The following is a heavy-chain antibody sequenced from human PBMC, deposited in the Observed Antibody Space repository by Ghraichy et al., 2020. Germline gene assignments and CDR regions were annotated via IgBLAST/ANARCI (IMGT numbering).Heavy chain of an antibody. Sequence: GGSLRLSCAASGLNFSSYGMHWVRQAPGKGLQWVAVISYDGTKKNYADSVKGRFTISRENSKTTLYLQMNSLRSEDTAVYYCAKELSTGTRDYYYYGMDVWGQGTMVTVSS. CDR2: ISYDGTKK. J-gene: IGHJ6*02. D-gene: IGHD1-7*01. CDR3: AKELSTGTRDYYYYGMDV. CDR1: GLNFSSYG. V-gene: IGHV3-30*18.